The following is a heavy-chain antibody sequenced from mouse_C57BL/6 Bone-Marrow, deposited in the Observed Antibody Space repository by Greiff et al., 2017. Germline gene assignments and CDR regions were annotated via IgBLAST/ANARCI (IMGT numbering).Heavy chain of an antibody. V-gene: IGHV5-12*01. CDR1: GFTFSDSY. J-gene: IGHJ2*01. CDR3: ARRGDPYYFDY. Sequence: EVQGVESGGGLVQPGGSLKLSCAASGFTFSDSYMYWVRQTPEKRLEWVAYISNGGGRTYYPDTVKGRFTISRDNAKNTLYLQMSRLKSEDTAMYYCARRGDPYYFDYWGQGTTLTVSS. CDR2: ISNGGGRT. D-gene: IGHD2-13*01.